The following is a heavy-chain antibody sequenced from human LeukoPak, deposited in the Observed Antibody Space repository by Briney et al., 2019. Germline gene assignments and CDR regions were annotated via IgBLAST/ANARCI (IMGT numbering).Heavy chain of an antibody. CDR2: IYYSGST. V-gene: IGHV4-59*01. D-gene: IGHD6-19*01. Sequence: SSETLSLTCTVSGGSISSYYWSWIRQPPGKGLEWIGYIYYSGSTNYNPSLKSRVTISVDTSKNQFSLKLSSVTAADTAVYYCARSAVAGTFWFDPWGQGTLVTVSS. J-gene: IGHJ5*02. CDR1: GGSISSYY. CDR3: ARSAVAGTFWFDP.